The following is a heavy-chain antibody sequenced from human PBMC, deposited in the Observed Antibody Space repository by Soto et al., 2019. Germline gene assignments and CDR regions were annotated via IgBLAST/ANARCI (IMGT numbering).Heavy chain of an antibody. J-gene: IGHJ4*02. CDR1: GFTFSSYS. D-gene: IGHD2-2*01. V-gene: IGHV3-21*01. CDR3: ARDWGEYCSSTSCYSVDY. Sequence: GGSLRLSCAASGFTFSSYSMNWVRQAPGKGLEWVSSISSSSSYIYYADSVKGRFTISRDNAKNSLYLQMNSLRAEDTAVYYCARDWGEYCSSTSCYSVDYWGQGTLVTVSS. CDR2: ISSSSSYI.